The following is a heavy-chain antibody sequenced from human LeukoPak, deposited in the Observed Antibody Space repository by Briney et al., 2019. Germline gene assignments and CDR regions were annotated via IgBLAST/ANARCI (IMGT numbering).Heavy chain of an antibody. J-gene: IGHJ3*02. V-gene: IGHV4-59*01. Sequence: PSETLSLTCTVSGGSISCYYWSWIRQPPGKGLEWIGYIYYSGSTNYNPSLKSRVTISVDTSKNQFSLKLSSVTAADTAVYYCARERLDAFDIWGQGTMVTVSS. D-gene: IGHD5-12*01. CDR2: IYYSGST. CDR1: GGSISCYY. CDR3: ARERLDAFDI.